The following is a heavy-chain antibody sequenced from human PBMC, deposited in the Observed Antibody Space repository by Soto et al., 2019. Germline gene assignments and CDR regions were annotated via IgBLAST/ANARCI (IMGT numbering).Heavy chain of an antibody. J-gene: IGHJ4*02. CDR2: NYWDDDK. V-gene: IGHV2-5*02. CDR3: AHITTVVTPNFDY. Sequence: QITLKESGPTLVKPTQTLTLTCTFSGFSLTTGGVGVGWIRQPPGKGLEWLALNYWDDDKRYSPSLESRLTNTXDXFKNQVVLTMTNMDPADTATYYCAHITTVVTPNFDYWGQGILVTVSS. D-gene: IGHD3-10*01. CDR1: GFSLTTGGVG.